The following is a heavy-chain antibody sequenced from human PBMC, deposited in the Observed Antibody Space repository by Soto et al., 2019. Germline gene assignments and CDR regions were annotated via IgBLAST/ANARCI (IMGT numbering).Heavy chain of an antibody. J-gene: IGHJ6*02. CDR3: ARLGLPLYYYYGMDV. CDR1: GYSFTSYW. D-gene: IGHD5-18*01. Sequence: GESLKISCKGSGYSFTSYWTGWVRQMPGKGLEWMGIIYPGDSDTRYSPSFQGQVTISADKSISTAYLQWSSLKASDTAMYYCARLGLPLYYYYGMDVWGQWTTVTVSS. CDR2: IYPGDSDT. V-gene: IGHV5-51*01.